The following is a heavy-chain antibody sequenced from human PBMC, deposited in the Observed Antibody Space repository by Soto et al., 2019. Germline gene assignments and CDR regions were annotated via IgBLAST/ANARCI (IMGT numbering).Heavy chain of an antibody. CDR3: AKDLDYGDFTNWFDP. D-gene: IGHD4-17*01. V-gene: IGHV3-23*01. J-gene: IGHJ5*02. CDR1: GFTFSSYA. CDR2: VSGSGGST. Sequence: EVQLLESGGGLVQPGGSLRLSCAASGFTFSSYAMSWVRQAPGKGLEWVSAVSGSGGSTYYADSVKGRFTISRDNSKNTLYLQMNSLRAEDTAVYYCAKDLDYGDFTNWFDPWGQGTLVTVSS.